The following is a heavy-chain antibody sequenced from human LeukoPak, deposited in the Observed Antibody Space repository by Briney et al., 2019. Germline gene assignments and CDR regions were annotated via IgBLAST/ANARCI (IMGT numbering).Heavy chain of an antibody. J-gene: IGHJ4*02. CDR2: INHRGST. Sequence: SETLSLTCAVYGGSFSGYYWSWIRQPPGKGLEWTGEINHRGSTNYNPSLKSRVTISVNTSKNQFSLKLRSVTAADTAVYYCARAGDSSGYSDYWGQGTLVTVSS. V-gene: IGHV4-34*01. CDR3: ARAGDSSGYSDY. D-gene: IGHD3-22*01. CDR1: GGSFSGYY.